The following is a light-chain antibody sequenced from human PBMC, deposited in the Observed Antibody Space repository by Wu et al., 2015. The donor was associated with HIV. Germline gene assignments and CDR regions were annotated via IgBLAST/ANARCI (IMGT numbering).Light chain of an antibody. CDR3: QQYYDWPPVT. Sequence: IVMTQSPATLSVSPGERVTLSCRASQSVSSKFAWYQQKPGQAPRLLIYDASTRAPGIPAGFSGSGSGTEFTLTINNIQSEDFAVYFCQQYYDWPPVTFGGGTKVEIK. J-gene: IGKJ4*01. CDR1: QSVSSK. CDR2: DAS. V-gene: IGKV3-15*01.